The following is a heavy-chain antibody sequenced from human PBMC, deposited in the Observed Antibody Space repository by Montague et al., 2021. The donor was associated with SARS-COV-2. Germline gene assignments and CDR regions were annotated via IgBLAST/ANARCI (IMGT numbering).Heavy chain of an antibody. J-gene: IGHJ6*02. CDR2: ISSSSSYI. CDR3: ASELHPNYYYGMDV. V-gene: IGHV3-21*01. D-gene: IGHD4-11*01. CDR1: GFTFNSYS. Sequence: SLRLSCAASGFTFNSYSMNWVRQAPGKGLEWVSSISSSSSYIYYADSXXGRFTISRDNAKNSLYLQMNSLRAEDTAVYYCASELHPNYYYGMDVWGQGTTVTVSS.